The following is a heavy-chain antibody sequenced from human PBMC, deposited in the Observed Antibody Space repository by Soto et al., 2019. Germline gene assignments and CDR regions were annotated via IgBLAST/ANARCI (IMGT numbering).Heavy chain of an antibody. CDR2: IYSGGAT. CDR3: ARDQTSRYCISTSCQASFDY. J-gene: IGHJ4*02. Sequence: EVQLMESGGGLMQPGGSLRLSCAAAGFSVSTSHISWVRQAPGKGLEWVSVIYSGGATHYAVSVKGRLIISRDKSKNTXDXQMNSMRAEDTAVYYCARDQTSRYCISTSCQASFDYWGQGTLVTVSS. V-gene: IGHV3-53*01. CDR1: GFSVSTSH. D-gene: IGHD2-2*01.